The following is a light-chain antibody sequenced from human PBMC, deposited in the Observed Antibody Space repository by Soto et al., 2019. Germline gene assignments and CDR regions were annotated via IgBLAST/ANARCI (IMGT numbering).Light chain of an antibody. CDR1: QSVSRSY. CDR3: QQYGSSPKWT. J-gene: IGKJ1*01. V-gene: IGKV3-20*01. CDR2: GAS. Sequence: EIVLTQSPGTLSLSPGERATLSCRASQSVSRSYLAWYQQKPGQAPRLIIYGASSRATGIPDRFSGSGSGTDFTLTISRLEPEDFAVSYCQQYGSSPKWTFDQGTKVEIK.